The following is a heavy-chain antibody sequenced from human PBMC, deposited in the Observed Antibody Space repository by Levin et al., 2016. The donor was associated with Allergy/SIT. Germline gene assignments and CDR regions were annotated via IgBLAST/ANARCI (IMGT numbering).Heavy chain of an antibody. J-gene: IGHJ6*03. V-gene: IGHV4-61*02. Sequence: SETLSLTCTVSGGSISSGSYYWSWIRQPAGKGLEWIGRIYTSGSTYYNPSLKSRVTISVDTSKNQFSLKLSSVTAADTAVYYCARGRAYDFWSGYYTGYYYYYYMDVWGKGTTVTVSS. CDR2: IYTSGST. D-gene: IGHD3-3*01. CDR1: GGSISSGSYY. CDR3: ARGRAYDFWSGYYTGYYYYYYMDV.